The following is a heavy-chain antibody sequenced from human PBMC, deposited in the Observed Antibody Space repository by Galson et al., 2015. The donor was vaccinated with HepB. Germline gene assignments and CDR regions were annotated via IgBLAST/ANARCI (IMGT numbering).Heavy chain of an antibody. V-gene: IGHV3-23*01. CDR3: AKEGRVEMATSYFDY. CDR2: ISGSGGST. Sequence: SLRLSCAASGFTFSSYAMSWVRQAPGKGLEWVSAISGSGGSTYYADSVKGRFTISRDNFKNTLYLQMNSLRAEDTAVYYCAKEGRVEMATSYFDYWGQGTLVTVSS. J-gene: IGHJ4*02. CDR1: GFTFSSYA. D-gene: IGHD5-24*01.